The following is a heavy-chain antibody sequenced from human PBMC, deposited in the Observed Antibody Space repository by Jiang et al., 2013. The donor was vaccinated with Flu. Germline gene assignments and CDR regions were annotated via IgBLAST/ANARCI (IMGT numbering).Heavy chain of an antibody. J-gene: IGHJ4*01. CDR3: ARPRNWGAGGAFDY. Sequence: IYPGDSDTRYSPSFQGQVTISADTSINTAYLQWSSLKASDTAMYYCARPRNWGAGGAFDYWGQGILVTVSS. D-gene: IGHD1-26*01. CDR2: IYPGDSDT. V-gene: IGHV5-51*01.